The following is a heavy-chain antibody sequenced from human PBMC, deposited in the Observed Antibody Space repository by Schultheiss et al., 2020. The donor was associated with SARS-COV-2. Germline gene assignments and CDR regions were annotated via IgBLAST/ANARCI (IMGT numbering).Heavy chain of an antibody. V-gene: IGHV3-21*01. CDR3: VRDRSWWTPYNCFDL. D-gene: IGHD2-15*01. J-gene: IGHJ5*02. CDR2: IRSSGRDI. CDR1: GFTFGTYN. Sequence: SCKASGFTFGTYNMHWVRQAPGKGLEFVASIRSSGRDIYYADSMQGRFTVSRDNANNSLYLQMHSLRVEDTAVYYCVRDRSWWTPYNCFDLWGRGTLVTVSS.